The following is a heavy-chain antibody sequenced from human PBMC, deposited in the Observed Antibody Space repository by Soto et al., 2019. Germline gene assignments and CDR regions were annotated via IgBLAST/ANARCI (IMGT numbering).Heavy chain of an antibody. V-gene: IGHV4-31*03. D-gene: IGHD3-3*01. Sequence: QVQLQESGPGLVKPSQTLSLTCTVSVGSISSGGYYWSWIRQHPGKGLEWIGYIYYSGSTYYNPSLKSRVTISVDTSKNQFSLKLSSVTAADTAVYYCASTWRRGRDYYYGMDVWGQGTTVTVSS. CDR2: IYYSGST. J-gene: IGHJ6*02. CDR1: VGSISSGGYY. CDR3: ASTWRRGRDYYYGMDV.